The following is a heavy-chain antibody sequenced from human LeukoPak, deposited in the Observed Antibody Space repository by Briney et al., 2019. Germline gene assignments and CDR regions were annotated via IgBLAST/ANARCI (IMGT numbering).Heavy chain of an antibody. V-gene: IGHV4-59*01. D-gene: IGHD5-18*01. Sequence: SETLSLTCTVSGGSISSYYWSWIRQPPGRGLEWIGYIYYSGSTNYNHSLKSRVTISVDTSKHQFSLRLTSVTAADTAVYFCARDGYSYGLGWFDPWGQGTLVTVSS. J-gene: IGHJ5*02. CDR2: IYYSGST. CDR1: GGSISSYY. CDR3: ARDGYSYGLGWFDP.